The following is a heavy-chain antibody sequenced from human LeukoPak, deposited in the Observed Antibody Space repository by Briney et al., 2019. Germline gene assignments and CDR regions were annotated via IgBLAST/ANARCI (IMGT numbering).Heavy chain of an antibody. Sequence: SETLSLTCTVSGGSISNYYWSWIRQLPGKGLEWIGYIYYSGSTNYNPSLKSRVTISLDTSKNQFSLKLRSVTAADTAVYYCARVTIVGATTRFDPWGQGTLVTVSS. CDR2: IYYSGST. J-gene: IGHJ5*02. CDR3: ARVTIVGATTRFDP. CDR1: GGSISNYY. D-gene: IGHD1-26*01. V-gene: IGHV4-59*01.